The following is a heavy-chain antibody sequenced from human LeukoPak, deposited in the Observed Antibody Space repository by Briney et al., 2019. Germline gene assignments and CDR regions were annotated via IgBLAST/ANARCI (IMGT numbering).Heavy chain of an antibody. Sequence: GESLQISCKGSGYIFASYWISWVRQLPGKGLEWMGRIDPSDSYTDYSPSFQGHVTISADKSISTAYLQWSSLKASDTAMYYCARPDCSGGNCYLLSYWGQGSLVTVSS. CDR2: IDPSDSYT. V-gene: IGHV5-10-1*01. D-gene: IGHD2-15*01. CDR3: ARPDCSGGNCYLLSY. CDR1: GYIFASYW. J-gene: IGHJ4*02.